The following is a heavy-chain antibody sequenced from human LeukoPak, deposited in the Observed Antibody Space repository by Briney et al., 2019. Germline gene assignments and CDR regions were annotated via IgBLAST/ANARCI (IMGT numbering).Heavy chain of an antibody. CDR1: GFTFSSYG. Sequence: PGGSLRLSCAASGFTFSSYGMHWVRQAPGKGLEWVAVISYDGSNKYYADSVKGRFTISRDNSKNTLYLQMNSLRAEDTAVYDCAKVNYYDNTGFFDYWGQGTLVTVSS. CDR2: ISYDGSNK. D-gene: IGHD3-22*01. CDR3: AKVNYYDNTGFFDY. V-gene: IGHV3-30*18. J-gene: IGHJ4*02.